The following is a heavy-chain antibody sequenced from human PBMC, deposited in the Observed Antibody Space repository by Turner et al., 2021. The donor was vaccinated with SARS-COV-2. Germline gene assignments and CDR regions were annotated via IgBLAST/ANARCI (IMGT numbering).Heavy chain of an antibody. CDR1: GCSIRTSSYY. J-gene: IGHJ4*02. D-gene: IGHD3-22*01. CDR2: IYYSGST. CDR3: ARHKGDYDSNELVG. V-gene: IGHV4-39*01. Sequence: LQLQESGPGLVKPSETLSLTCTVSGCSIRTSSYYWVWIRQPPGKGLEWIGSIYYSGSTYYNPSLKSRVTISVDTSKNQFSLKLSSVTAADTAVYYCARHKGDYDSNELVGWGQGTLVTVSS.